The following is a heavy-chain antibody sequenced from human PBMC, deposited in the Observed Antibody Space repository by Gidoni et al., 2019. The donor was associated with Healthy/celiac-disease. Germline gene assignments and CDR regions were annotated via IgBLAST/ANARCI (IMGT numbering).Heavy chain of an antibody. J-gene: IGHJ5*02. D-gene: IGHD3-10*01. Sequence: QLQLQESVPGLVKPSETLSLTCTVSGGYISRSSYYWGWIRQPPGKGLEWIGSIYYSGSTYYNPSLKSRVTISVDTSKNQFSLKLSSVTAADTAVYYCARQGGYYYGSGSYYQWFDPWGQGTLVTVSS. CDR1: GGYISRSSYY. CDR2: IYYSGST. V-gene: IGHV4-39*01. CDR3: ARQGGYYYGSGSYYQWFDP.